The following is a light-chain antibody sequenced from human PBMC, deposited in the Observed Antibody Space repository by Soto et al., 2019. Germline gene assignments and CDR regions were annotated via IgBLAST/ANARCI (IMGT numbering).Light chain of an antibody. Sequence: QSALTQPASVSGSPGQSITISCTGTSSDVGGYNYVSWYQQHPGKAPKLMIYEVSNRPSGVSTRFSGSKSGNTASLTISGPQADDDADYYCSSFTTTYTRVFGSGTKVTVL. CDR1: SSDVGGYNY. CDR3: SSFTTTYTRV. CDR2: EVS. J-gene: IGLJ1*01. V-gene: IGLV2-14*01.